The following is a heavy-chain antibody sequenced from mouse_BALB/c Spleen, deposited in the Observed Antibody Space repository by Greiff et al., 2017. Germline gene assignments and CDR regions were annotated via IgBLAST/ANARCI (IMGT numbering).Heavy chain of an antibody. CDR3: ARPTMITPPFAY. D-gene: IGHD2-4*01. CDR2: ILPGSGST. Sequence: VQLQQSGAELMKPGASVKISCKATGYTFSSYWLEWVKQRPGHGLEWIGEILPGSGSTNYNEKFKGKATFTADTSSNTAYMQLSSLTSEDSAVYYCARPTMITPPFAYWGQGTLVTVSA. CDR1: GYTFSSYW. J-gene: IGHJ3*01. V-gene: IGHV1-9*01.